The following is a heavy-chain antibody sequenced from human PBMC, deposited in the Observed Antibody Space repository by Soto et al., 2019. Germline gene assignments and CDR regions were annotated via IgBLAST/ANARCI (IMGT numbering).Heavy chain of an antibody. Sequence: SETLSLTCAVYGGSFSGYYWSWIRQPPGKGLEWIGEINHSGSTNYNPSLKSRVTISVDTSKNQFSLKLSSVTAADTAVYYCARETPFSGYYYAMDVRGQGTTVTLAS. J-gene: IGHJ6*02. CDR3: ARETPFSGYYYAMDV. CDR2: INHSGST. CDR1: GGSFSGYY. V-gene: IGHV4-34*01.